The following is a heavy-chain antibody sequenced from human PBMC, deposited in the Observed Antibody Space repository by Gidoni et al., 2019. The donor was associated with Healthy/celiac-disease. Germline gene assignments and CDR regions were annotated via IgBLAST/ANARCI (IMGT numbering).Heavy chain of an antibody. J-gene: IGHJ6*03. CDR3: ARELLDILTGYYTDYYYYYMDV. CDR2: INPSGGST. Sequence: QVQLVQSGAEVKKPGASVKVSCKASGYTFTSYYMHLVRQAPGQGLEWMGIINPSGGSTSYAQKFQGRVTMTRDTSTSTVYMELSSLRSEDTAVYYCARELLDILTGYYTDYYYYYMDVWGKGTTVTVSS. CDR1: GYTFTSYY. V-gene: IGHV1-46*01. D-gene: IGHD3-9*01.